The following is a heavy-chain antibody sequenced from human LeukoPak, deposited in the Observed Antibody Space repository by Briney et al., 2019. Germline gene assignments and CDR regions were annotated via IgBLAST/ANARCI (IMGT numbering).Heavy chain of an antibody. Sequence: ASVKVSCKASGYTFTSYYMHWVRQAPGQGLEWMGIINPSGGSTGYAQKFQGRVTMTRDTSTSTVYMELSSLRSEDTAVYYRARGGYCSGGSCYPIGYMDVWGKGTTVTISS. J-gene: IGHJ6*03. CDR2: INPSGGST. CDR3: ARGGYCSGGSCYPIGYMDV. D-gene: IGHD2-15*01. CDR1: GYTFTSYY. V-gene: IGHV1-46*01.